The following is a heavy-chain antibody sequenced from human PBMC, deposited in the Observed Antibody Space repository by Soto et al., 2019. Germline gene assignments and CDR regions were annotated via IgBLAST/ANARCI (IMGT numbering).Heavy chain of an antibody. D-gene: IGHD3-22*01. CDR1: GYTFTSYY. Sequence: QVQLVQSGAEVKKPGASVKVSCKASGYTFTSYYMHWVRQAPGQGLEWMGIINPSGGSTSYAQKFQGRVTMTRDTSTSTVYIELSSLRSEDTAVYYCARDRGYYDSSGYYLSFDYWGQGTLVTVSS. CDR3: ARDRGYYDSSGYYLSFDY. CDR2: INPSGGST. J-gene: IGHJ4*02. V-gene: IGHV1-46*01.